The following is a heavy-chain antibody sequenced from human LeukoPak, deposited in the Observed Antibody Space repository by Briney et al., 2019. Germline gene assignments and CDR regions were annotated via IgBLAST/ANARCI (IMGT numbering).Heavy chain of an antibody. CDR1: GGSISSSSYY. V-gene: IGHV4-39*01. D-gene: IGHD3-3*01. Sequence: PSETLSLTCTVSGGSISSSSYYWGWIRQPPGKGLEWIGSIYYSGSTYYNPSLKSRVTISVDTSKNQFSPKLSSVTAADTAVYYCARQSAGGLIRYYYYYGMDVWGQGTTVTVSS. J-gene: IGHJ6*02. CDR3: ARQSAGGLIRYYYYYGMDV. CDR2: IYYSGST.